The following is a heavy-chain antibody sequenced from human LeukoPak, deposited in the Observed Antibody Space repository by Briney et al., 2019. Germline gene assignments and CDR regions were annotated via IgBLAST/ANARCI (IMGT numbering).Heavy chain of an antibody. J-gene: IGHJ4*02. CDR2: MNPNSGNT. Sequence: GASVKVSCKASGYTFTSYDINWVRQATGQGLEWMGWMNPNSGNTGYAQKFQGRVTMTRNTSISTAYMGLSSLRSEDTAVYYCARRISRLYYFDYWGQGTLVTVSS. CDR3: ARRISRLYYFDY. CDR1: GYTFTSYD. D-gene: IGHD2/OR15-2a*01. V-gene: IGHV1-8*01.